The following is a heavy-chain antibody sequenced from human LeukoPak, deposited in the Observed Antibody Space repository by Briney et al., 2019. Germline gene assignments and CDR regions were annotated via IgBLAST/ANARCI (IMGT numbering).Heavy chain of an antibody. J-gene: IGHJ1*01. CDR2: ISWNSGSI. CDR3: AKDSTPRIAAAGGYFQH. V-gene: IGHV3-9*01. Sequence: PGGSLRLSCAASGFTFDDYAMHWVRQAPGKGLEWVSGISWNSGSIGYADSVKGRFTISRDNAKNSLYLQMNSLRAEDTALYYCAKDSTPRIAAAGGYFQHWGQGTLVTVSS. CDR1: GFTFDDYA. D-gene: IGHD6-13*01.